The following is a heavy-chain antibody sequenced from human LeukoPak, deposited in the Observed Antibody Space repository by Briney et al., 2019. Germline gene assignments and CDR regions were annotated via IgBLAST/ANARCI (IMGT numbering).Heavy chain of an antibody. J-gene: IGHJ4*02. CDR3: ARAPTVLVGYCSSASCQADY. V-gene: IGHV3-21*01. D-gene: IGHD2-2*01. Sequence: GGSLRLSCAASGFTFSTYSMNWVRQAPGKGLEWVSAISGSSDYIYYADSVKGRFTISRDNAKNSLFLQMNSLRAEDTAVYYCARAPTVLVGYCSSASCQADYWGQGTLVTVSS. CDR1: GFTFSTYS. CDR2: ISGSSDYI.